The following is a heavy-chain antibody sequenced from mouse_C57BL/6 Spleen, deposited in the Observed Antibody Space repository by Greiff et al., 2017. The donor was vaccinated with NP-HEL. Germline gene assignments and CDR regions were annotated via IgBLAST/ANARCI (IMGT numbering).Heavy chain of an antibody. CDR3: TRSVYSNYGSWFAY. V-gene: IGHV1-15*01. Sequence: QVQLQQSGAELVRPGASVTLSCKASGYTFTDYEMHWVKQTPVHGLEWIGAIDPETGGTAYNQKFKGKAILTADKSSSTAYMELRSLTSEDSAVYYCTRSVYSNYGSWFAYWGQGTLVTVSA. CDR1: GYTFTDYE. J-gene: IGHJ3*01. D-gene: IGHD2-5*01. CDR2: IDPETGGT.